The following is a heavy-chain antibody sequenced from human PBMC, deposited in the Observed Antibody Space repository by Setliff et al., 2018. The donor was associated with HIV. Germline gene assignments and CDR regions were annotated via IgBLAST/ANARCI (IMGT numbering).Heavy chain of an antibody. CDR3: ARARGNYYGSGKVYYYYYYMDV. Sequence: EASVKVSCKASGYTFMSYGISWVRQAPGQGLEWRGGIIPIFGTANYAQKFQGRVTITADESTSTAYMELSSLRSEDTAVYYCARARGNYYGSGKVYYYYYYMDVWGKGTTVTVSS. CDR2: IIPIFGTA. V-gene: IGHV1-69*13. CDR1: GYTFMSYG. J-gene: IGHJ6*03. D-gene: IGHD3-10*01.